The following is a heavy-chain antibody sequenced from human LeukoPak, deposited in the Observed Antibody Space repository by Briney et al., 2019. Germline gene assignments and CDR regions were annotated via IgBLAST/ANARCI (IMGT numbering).Heavy chain of an antibody. CDR2: INHSGST. J-gene: IGHJ4*02. D-gene: IGHD6-13*01. CDR1: GGSFSGYY. V-gene: IGHV4-34*01. CDR3: ASLAGSWNFAY. Sequence: SETLSLTCAVYGGSFSGYYWSWIRQPPGKGLEWIGEINHSGSTNYNPSLKSRVTISVDTSKNQFSLKLSSVTAADTAVYYCASLAGSWNFAYWGQGTLVTVSS.